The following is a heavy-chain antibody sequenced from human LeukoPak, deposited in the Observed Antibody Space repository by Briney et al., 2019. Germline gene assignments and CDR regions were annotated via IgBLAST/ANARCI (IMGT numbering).Heavy chain of an antibody. CDR3: AKGNRVAARWLFDY. V-gene: IGHV3-21*04. CDR2: ISSSSSYI. J-gene: IGHJ4*02. D-gene: IGHD6-6*01. CDR1: GFTFSSYS. Sequence: PGGSLRLSCAASGFTFSSYSMNWVRQAPGKGLEWVSSISSSSSYIYYADSVKGRFTISRDNAKNSLYLQMNSLRAEDTAVYYCAKGNRVAARWLFDYWGQGTLVTVSS.